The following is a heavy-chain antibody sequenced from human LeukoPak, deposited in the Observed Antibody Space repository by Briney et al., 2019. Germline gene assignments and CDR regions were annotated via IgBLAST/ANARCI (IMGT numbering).Heavy chain of an antibody. Sequence: SATLSLTCTVSGGSISDYYWSWIRQPPGKGLEWIGYIYYSGITNYNPSLKTRVTILVDTSKNQFSLKLSSVTAADTAVYYCARWGSNMAREKGDHWGQGTLVAVSS. J-gene: IGHJ4*02. CDR1: GGSISDYY. D-gene: IGHD3-10*01. CDR3: ARWGSNMAREKGDH. V-gene: IGHV4-59*08. CDR2: IYYSGIT.